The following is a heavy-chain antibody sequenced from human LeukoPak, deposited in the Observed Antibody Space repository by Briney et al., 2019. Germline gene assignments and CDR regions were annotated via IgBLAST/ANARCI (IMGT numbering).Heavy chain of an antibody. Sequence: SETLSLTCTVSGYSISSGYYWGWIRQPPGQGLEWIGFSSYNGNTNYNPSLKSRVTISVDMSKNQFSLRLKSVTAVDTAVYYCARGALLWFGAKMEYYFDSWGQGTPLTVSS. CDR3: ARGALLWFGAKMEYYFDS. CDR1: GYSISSGYY. V-gene: IGHV4-61*01. D-gene: IGHD3-10*01. J-gene: IGHJ4*02. CDR2: SSYNGNT.